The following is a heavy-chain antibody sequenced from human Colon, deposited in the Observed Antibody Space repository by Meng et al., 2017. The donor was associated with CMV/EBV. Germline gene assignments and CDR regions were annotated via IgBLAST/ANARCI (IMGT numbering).Heavy chain of an antibody. J-gene: IGHJ5*02. CDR2: IIGGGSST. Sequence: ASGFRFCDYGMTWVRPATGKGLVWVSSIIGGGSSTSYADTVKVRFTISRANSKNTLYLQMSSLRAEDTSLYYCAKGKATSILDWFDPWGQGTLVTVSS. D-gene: IGHD1-26*01. CDR3: AKGKATSILDWFDP. CDR1: GFRFCDYG. V-gene: IGHV3-23*01.